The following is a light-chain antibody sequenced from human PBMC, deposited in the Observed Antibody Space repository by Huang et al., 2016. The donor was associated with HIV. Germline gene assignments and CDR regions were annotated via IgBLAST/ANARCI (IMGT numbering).Light chain of an antibody. CDR1: QDINNY. J-gene: IGKJ5*01. Sequence: DIQMTQSPSSLSASVGDRVTITCRASQDINNYLAWFQQRPGQVPKVLISAASTLQVGVPSRFSGRGSGTDFTLTISGLQPDDVATYYCQNYKSVPLTFGQGTRLEMK. V-gene: IGKV1-27*01. CDR2: AAS. CDR3: QNYKSVPLT.